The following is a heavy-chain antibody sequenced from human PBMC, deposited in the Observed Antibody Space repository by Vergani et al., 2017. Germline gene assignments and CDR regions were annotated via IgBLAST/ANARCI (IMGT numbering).Heavy chain of an antibody. D-gene: IGHD6-6*01. CDR3: AKDLVSSTSSLYFDY. CDR1: GFTFSAYW. CDR2: IKQDGSEK. Sequence: VQLVESGGGVVQPGRSLRLSCAASGFTFSAYWMNWVRQAPGKGLEWVANIKQDGSEKYYVDSVKGRFTISRDNSKNTLFLQMNSLRAEDTAVYYCAKDLVSSTSSLYFDYWGQGTLVTVPS. V-gene: IGHV3-7*03. J-gene: IGHJ4*02.